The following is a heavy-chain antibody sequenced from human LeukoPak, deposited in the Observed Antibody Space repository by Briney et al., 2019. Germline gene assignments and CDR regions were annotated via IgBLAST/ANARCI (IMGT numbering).Heavy chain of an antibody. D-gene: IGHD3-9*01. J-gene: IGHJ3*02. CDR1: GFXFSSYT. Sequence: GGSLRLSCAASGFXFSSYTMNWVLQAPGKGLKWVSSISSSSSYIYYADSVKGRFTISRDNAKNSLYLQMNSLRAEDTAVYYCARDTYDILTGYYKWAFDIWGQGTMVTVSS. V-gene: IGHV3-21*06. CDR2: ISSSSSYI. CDR3: ARDTYDILTGYYKWAFDI.